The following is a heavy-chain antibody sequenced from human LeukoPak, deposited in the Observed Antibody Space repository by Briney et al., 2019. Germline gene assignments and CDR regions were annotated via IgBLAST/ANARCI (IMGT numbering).Heavy chain of an antibody. J-gene: IGHJ6*03. CDR1: GFTFSSYA. Sequence: GGSLRLSCAASGFTFSSYAMHWVRQAPGKGLEWVAVISYDGSNKYYADSVKGRFTISRDNSKNTLYLQMNSLRAEDTAVYYCAREGPDYSSKARLYYYYYYYMDVWGKGTTVTVSS. V-gene: IGHV3-30-3*01. D-gene: IGHD6-13*01. CDR3: AREGPDYSSKARLYYYYYYYMDV. CDR2: ISYDGSNK.